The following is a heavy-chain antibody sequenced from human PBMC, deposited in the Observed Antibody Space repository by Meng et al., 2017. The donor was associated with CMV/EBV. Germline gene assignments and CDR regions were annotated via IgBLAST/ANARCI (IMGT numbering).Heavy chain of an antibody. CDR3: ARDSRSYYGDYYYYGMDV. CDR2: ISSSSSYI. Sequence: GGSLRLSCAASGSTSSSYSMNWVRQAPGKGLEWVSSISSSSSYIYHADSETGRFTISRDNAKNSLYLKMNSLRAEDTAVYYCARDSRSYYGDYYYYGMDVWGQGTTVTVSS. V-gene: IGHV3-21*01. J-gene: IGHJ6*02. CDR1: GSTSSSYS. D-gene: IGHD4-17*01.